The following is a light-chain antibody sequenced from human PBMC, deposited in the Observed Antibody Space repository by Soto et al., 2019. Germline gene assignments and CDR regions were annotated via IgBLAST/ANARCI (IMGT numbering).Light chain of an antibody. CDR3: QQYGSSPPYT. Sequence: EIVLTQSPGTLSLSPGERATLSCRASQSVSNSYLAWYQQKPGQAPRLLIYGASSRATGIPDRFSGSGSGTDFTLTISRLEPEDVAVYYCQQYGSSPPYTFGQGTKLEIK. CDR1: QSVSNSY. CDR2: GAS. V-gene: IGKV3-20*01. J-gene: IGKJ2*01.